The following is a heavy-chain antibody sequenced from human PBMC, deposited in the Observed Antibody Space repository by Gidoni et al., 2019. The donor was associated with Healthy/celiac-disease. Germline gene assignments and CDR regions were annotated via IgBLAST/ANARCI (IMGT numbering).Heavy chain of an antibody. J-gene: IGHJ4*02. CDR3: ARYPRGSSTPTAYYFDY. Sequence: EVQLVQSGAEVKKPGESLQISCQGSGYSFTSYWNGWVRQQPEKGLEWMGIIYPGDSDTRYSPSFQGQVTISADRSTGTAYLQWSSLKASDTAVYYCARYPRGSSTPTAYYFDYWGQGTLVTVSS. V-gene: IGHV5-51*01. D-gene: IGHD6-13*01. CDR2: IYPGDSDT. CDR1: GYSFTSYW.